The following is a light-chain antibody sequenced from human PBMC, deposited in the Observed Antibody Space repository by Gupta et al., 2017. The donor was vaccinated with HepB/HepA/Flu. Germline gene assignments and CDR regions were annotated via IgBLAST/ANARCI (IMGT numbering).Light chain of an antibody. CDR3: QSYDTSRRYV. J-gene: IGLJ1*01. CDR2: GNN. Sequence: QSVLTQPPSVSGAPGQRITISCSGSSSNIGADFDVHWYQQLTGAAHKLLIYGNNNRPAGVPERFSGSKSGTSASLAITGRREDEEADYYGQSYDTSRRYVFGTGTKVTVL. V-gene: IGLV1-40*01. CDR1: SSNIGADFD.